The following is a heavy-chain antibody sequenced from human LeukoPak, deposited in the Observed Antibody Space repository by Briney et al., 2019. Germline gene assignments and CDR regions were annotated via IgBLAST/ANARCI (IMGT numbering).Heavy chain of an antibody. CDR2: ISYDGSNK. D-gene: IGHD6-19*01. CDR1: GFTFSSYA. J-gene: IGHJ4*02. V-gene: IGHV3-30-3*01. CDR3: AKDHEQWLVRGYFDY. Sequence: TGGSLRLSCAASGFTFSSYAMHWVRQAPGKGLEWVAVISYDGSNKYYADSVKGRFTISRDNSKNTLYLQMNSLRAEDTAVYYCAKDHEQWLVRGYFDYWGQGTLVTVSS.